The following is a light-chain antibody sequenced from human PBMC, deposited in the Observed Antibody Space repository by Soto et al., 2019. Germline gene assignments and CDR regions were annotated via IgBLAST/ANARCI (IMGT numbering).Light chain of an antibody. Sequence: ENVLTQSPGTLSLSPGERATLSCRASQSVSSSYLAWYQQKPGKAPRLLIYGASSRATGIPDRFSGSGSGTVFTLTISRLEPEDFAVYYCQQYGSSPRTFGQGTKLEIK. CDR3: QQYGSSPRT. J-gene: IGKJ1*01. V-gene: IGKV3-20*01. CDR2: GAS. CDR1: QSVSSSY.